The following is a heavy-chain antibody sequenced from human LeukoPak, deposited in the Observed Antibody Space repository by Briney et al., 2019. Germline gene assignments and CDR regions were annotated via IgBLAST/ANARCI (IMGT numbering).Heavy chain of an antibody. J-gene: IGHJ4*02. CDR3: ARVRLNPENYDILTGYYN. CDR2: IIPILGIA. Sequence: GASVKVSCKASGYTFTSYDINWVRQAPGQGLEWMGRIIPILGIANYAQKFQGRVTITADKSTSTAYMELSSLRSEDTAVYYCARVRLNPENYDILTGYYNWGQGTLVTVSS. CDR1: GYTFTSYD. D-gene: IGHD3-9*01. V-gene: IGHV1-69*04.